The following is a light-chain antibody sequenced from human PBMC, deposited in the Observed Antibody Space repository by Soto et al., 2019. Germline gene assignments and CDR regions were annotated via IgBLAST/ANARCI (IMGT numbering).Light chain of an antibody. Sequence: QSALTQPPSASGSPGQSVTISCTGTSSDVGGYDCVSWYQQHPGKAPKLMTYEVTKRPSGVPDRFSGSKSGDTASLTVSGLQAEDEADYYCSSYAGNNNVIFGGGTKLTVL. CDR3: SSYAGNNNVI. J-gene: IGLJ2*01. CDR2: EVT. CDR1: SSDVGGYDC. V-gene: IGLV2-8*01.